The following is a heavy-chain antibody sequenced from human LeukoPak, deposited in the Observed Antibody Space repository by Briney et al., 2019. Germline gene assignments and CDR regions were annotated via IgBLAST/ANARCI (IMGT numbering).Heavy chain of an antibody. V-gene: IGHV3-21*01. CDR2: ISSSSSYI. D-gene: IGHD6-19*01. Sequence: KPGGSLRLSCAASGFTFSSYNMNWVRQAPGKGLEWVSSISSSSSYIYYADSVKGRFTISRDNAKNSLYLQMNSLRAEDTAVYYCARAPRRAVAGTDAFDIWGQGTMVTVSS. CDR3: ARAPRRAVAGTDAFDI. CDR1: GFTFSSYN. J-gene: IGHJ3*02.